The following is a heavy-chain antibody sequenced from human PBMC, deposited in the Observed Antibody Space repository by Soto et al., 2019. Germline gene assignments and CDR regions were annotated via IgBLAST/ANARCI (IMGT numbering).Heavy chain of an antibody. Sequence: EVQLVESGGVVVQPGGSLRLSCAASGFTFDDYTMHWVRQAPGKGLEWVSLISWDGGSTYYADSVKGRFTISRDNSKNSLYLQMNSLRTEDTALYYCAKDIGEGATGYFQHWGQGTLVTVSS. CDR1: GFTFDDYT. V-gene: IGHV3-43*01. CDR2: ISWDGGST. J-gene: IGHJ1*01. D-gene: IGHD1-26*01. CDR3: AKDIGEGATGYFQH.